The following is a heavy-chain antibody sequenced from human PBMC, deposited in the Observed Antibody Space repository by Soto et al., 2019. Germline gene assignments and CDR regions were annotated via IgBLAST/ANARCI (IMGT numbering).Heavy chain of an antibody. CDR2: ISGSGGST. J-gene: IGHJ4*02. CDR3: AKKRTEWLVSKHLDY. V-gene: IGHV3-23*01. D-gene: IGHD6-19*01. CDR1: GFTFSSYA. Sequence: GGSLRLSCAASGFTFSSYAMSWVRQAPGKGLEWVSAISGSGGSTYYADSVKGRFTISRDNSKNTLYLQMNSLRAEDTAVYYCAKKRTEWLVSKHLDYWGQGTLVTVSS.